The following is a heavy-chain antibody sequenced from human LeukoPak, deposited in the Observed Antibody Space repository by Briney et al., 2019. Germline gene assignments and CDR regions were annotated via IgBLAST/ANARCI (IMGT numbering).Heavy chain of an antibody. CDR3: ARDRAFSTFDY. CDR2: INPDASTK. CDR1: EFTFTTSR. J-gene: IGHJ4*02. D-gene: IGHD2-2*01. V-gene: IGHV3-7*01. Sequence: GGSLRLSCAASEFTFTTSRMTWVRQAPGKGLEWLGNINPDASTKNYAASVRGRFTFSRDNAKNSLYLHMSSLRAEDTAIYCARDRAFSTFDYWGRGTLVTVSS.